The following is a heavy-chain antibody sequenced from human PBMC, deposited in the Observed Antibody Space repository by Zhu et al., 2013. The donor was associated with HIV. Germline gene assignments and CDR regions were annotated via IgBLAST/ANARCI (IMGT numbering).Heavy chain of an antibody. CDR1: GYTFTSYG. CDR3: ARDGVRCSSTSCYHWYYYYMDV. J-gene: IGHJ6*03. CDR2: ISAYNGNT. D-gene: IGHD2-2*01. Sequence: VQXVQSGAEVKKPGASVKVSCKASGYTFTSYGISWVRQAPGQGLEWMGWISAYNGNTNYAQKLQGRVTMTTDTSTSTAYMELRSLRSDDTAVYYCARDGVRCSSTSCYHWYYYYMDVWGKGTTVTVSS. V-gene: IGHV1-18*01.